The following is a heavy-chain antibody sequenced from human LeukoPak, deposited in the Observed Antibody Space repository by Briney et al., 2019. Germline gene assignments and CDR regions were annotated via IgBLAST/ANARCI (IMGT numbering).Heavy chain of an antibody. V-gene: IGHV4-39*07. CDR1: SGSISTSNYY. D-gene: IGHD1-26*01. J-gene: IGHJ5*02. CDR2: IYYSGST. Sequence: SETLSLTCTVSSGSISTSNYYWGWVRQPPGKGLEWIGSIYYSGSTYYNPSLKSRVTISVDTSKNQFSLKLTSVTAADTAVYYCAAYSGTKGWFDPWGQGTLVTVSS. CDR3: AAYSGTKGWFDP.